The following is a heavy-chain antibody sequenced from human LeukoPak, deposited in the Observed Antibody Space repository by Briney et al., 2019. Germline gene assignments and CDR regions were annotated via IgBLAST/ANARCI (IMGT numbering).Heavy chain of an antibody. J-gene: IGHJ4*02. CDR2: IKQDGSEK. CDR1: GLTLSKHW. CDR3: GREWAVDF. V-gene: IGHV3-7*01. Sequence: PGGSLRLSCEAPGLTLSKHWMTWVRQTPGKGLECVAIIKQDGSEKYYVNSVKGRFTISRDNAKNSLYLQMNSLRVEDTAVYYCGREWAVDFWGQGTLVTVSS.